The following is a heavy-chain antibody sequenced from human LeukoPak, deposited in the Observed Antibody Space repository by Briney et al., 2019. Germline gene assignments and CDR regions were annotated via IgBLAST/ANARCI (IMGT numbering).Heavy chain of an antibody. CDR2: IYYSGST. CDR3: ARGSYGSGSYLGLNWFDP. D-gene: IGHD3-10*01. V-gene: IGHV4-59*01. J-gene: IGHJ5*02. CDR1: GGSISSYY. Sequence: IPSETLSLTCTVSGGSISSYYWSWIRQPPGKGLEWIGYIYYSGSTNYNPSLKSRVTISVDTSKNQFSLKLSSVTAADTAVYYCARGSYGSGSYLGLNWFDPWGQGTLVTVSS.